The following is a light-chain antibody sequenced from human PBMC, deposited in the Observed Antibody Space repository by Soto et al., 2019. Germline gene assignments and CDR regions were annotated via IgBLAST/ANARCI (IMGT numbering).Light chain of an antibody. CDR2: DAS. J-gene: IGKJ5*01. V-gene: IGKV3-11*01. CDR1: QSVSSY. CDR3: QQRSNWSIT. Sequence: EILLTQSPATLSLSPGERATLSCRASQSVSSYLAWYQQKPGKAPRLLIYDASNRATGIPARFSGSGSGTDFTLTISSLEPEDFAVYYCQQRSNWSITFGQGTRLEIK.